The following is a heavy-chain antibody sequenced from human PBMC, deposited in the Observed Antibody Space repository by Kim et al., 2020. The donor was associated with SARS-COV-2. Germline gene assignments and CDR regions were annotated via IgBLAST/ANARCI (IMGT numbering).Heavy chain of an antibody. J-gene: IGHJ6*02. V-gene: IGHV3-11*01. CDR3: ARDRITVVRGVTSSYYYYGMDV. D-gene: IGHD3-10*01. Sequence: GGSLRLSCTASGFTLSDYYMSWIRQAPGKGLEWISYISSSGNNIYYADSVKGRFSIFRDNAKSSVYLQMNSLRAEYTAVYYCARDRITVVRGVTSSYYYYGMDVWGQGTTVTVSS. CDR1: GFTLSDYY. CDR2: ISSSGNNI.